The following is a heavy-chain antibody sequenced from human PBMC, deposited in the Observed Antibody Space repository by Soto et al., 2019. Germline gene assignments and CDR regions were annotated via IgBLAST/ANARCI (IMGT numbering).Heavy chain of an antibody. CDR3: ARDGLGGSFLGTFDY. CDR1: GGSISSGGYY. D-gene: IGHD1-26*01. CDR2: IYYSGST. V-gene: IGHV4-31*03. J-gene: IGHJ4*02. Sequence: QVQLQESGPGLVKPSQTLSLTCTVSGGSISSGGYYWSWIRQHPGKGLEWIGYIYYSGSTYYNPSLKSRVTISVDTSKKQFSLKLSSVTAADTAVYYCARDGLGGSFLGTFDYWGQGTLVTVSS.